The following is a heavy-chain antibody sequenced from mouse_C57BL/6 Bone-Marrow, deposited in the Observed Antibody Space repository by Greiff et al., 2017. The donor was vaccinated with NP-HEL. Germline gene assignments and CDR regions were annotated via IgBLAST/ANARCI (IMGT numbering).Heavy chain of an antibody. Sequence: QVQLQQPGAELVRPGSSVKLSCKASGYTFTSYWMDWVKQRPGQGLEWIGNIYPSDSETHYNQKFKDKATLTVDKSSSTAYMQLSSLTSEDSAVYYCALYYGYEEAMYYWGQGTSVTVSS. J-gene: IGHJ4*01. V-gene: IGHV1-61*01. CDR3: ALYYGYEEAMYY. CDR2: IYPSDSET. CDR1: GYTFTSYW. D-gene: IGHD2-2*01.